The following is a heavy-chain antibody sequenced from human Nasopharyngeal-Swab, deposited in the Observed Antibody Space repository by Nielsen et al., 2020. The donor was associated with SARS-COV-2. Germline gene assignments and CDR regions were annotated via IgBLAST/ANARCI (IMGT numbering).Heavy chain of an antibody. CDR2: IIPIYGTT. CDR3: ARESLPSYYDDSRGYAGYPFDI. V-gene: IGHV1-69*13. J-gene: IGHJ3*02. CDR1: GDTFNNNA. Sequence: SVKVSCKASGDTFNNNAISWVRQAPGQGLEWMGGIIPIYGTTNRAQKFQGRLTITADDTTNTAYMELSSLRSEDTAVYYCARESLPSYYDDSRGYAGYPFDIWGQGTMVTVSS. D-gene: IGHD3-22*01.